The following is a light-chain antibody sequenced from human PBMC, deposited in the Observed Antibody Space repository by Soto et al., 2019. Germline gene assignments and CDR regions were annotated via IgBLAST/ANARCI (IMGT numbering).Light chain of an antibody. CDR3: QQTYSTPT. CDR2: TAS. CDR1: QNVSNF. Sequence: DIQMTQSPSSLSASVGDRVTITCRASQNVSNFLHWYQQNPGKAPNLLINTASNLQNGVPPRFSGSGSGTDFTLTINSLQPADFATYYCQQTYSTPTFGGGTKIEIK. V-gene: IGKV1-39*01. J-gene: IGKJ4*01.